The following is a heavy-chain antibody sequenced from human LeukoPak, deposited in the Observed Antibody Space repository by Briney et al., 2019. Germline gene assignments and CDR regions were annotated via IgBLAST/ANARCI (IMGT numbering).Heavy chain of an antibody. CDR2: IYYSGST. J-gene: IGHJ4*02. D-gene: IGHD3-22*01. CDR3: ARHRYDSSGYYSFDY. V-gene: IGHV4-59*08. CDR1: GGSISSYY. Sequence: PSETLSLTCTVSGGSISSYYWSWIRQPPGKELEWIGYIYYSGSTNYNPPLKSRVTISVDTSKNQFSLKLSSVTAADTAVYYCARHRYDSSGYYSFDYWGQGTLVTVSS.